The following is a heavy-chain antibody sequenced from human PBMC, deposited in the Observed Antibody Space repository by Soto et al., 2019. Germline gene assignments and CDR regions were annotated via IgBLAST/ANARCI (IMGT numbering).Heavy chain of an antibody. V-gene: IGHV1-3*05. D-gene: IGHD6-19*01. J-gene: IGHJ4*02. CDR3: PREQGLGVDY. CDR1: GYTFTKYA. CDR2: INAGNGNT. Sequence: QVQLVQSGAEEKKPGASVKVSCKASGYTFTKYAMHWVRQAPGQSLEWMGWINAGNGNTKYSQKFQGRVTITRDTSARTAYMEVSSLRSEDTAVYYCPREQGLGVDYWGQGTLVTVSS.